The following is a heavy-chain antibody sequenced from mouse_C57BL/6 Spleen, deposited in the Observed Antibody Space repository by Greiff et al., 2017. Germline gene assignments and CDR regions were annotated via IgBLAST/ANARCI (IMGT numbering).Heavy chain of an antibody. CDR3: ARGYYGSSPAY. Sequence: QVQLQQPGAELVKPGASVKLSCKASGYTFTSYWMQWVKQRPGQGLEWIGEIDPSDSYTNYNQKFKGKATLTVDTSSSTAYMQLSSLTSEDSAVYYCARGYYGSSPAYWGQGTLGTVSA. CDR2: IDPSDSYT. D-gene: IGHD1-1*01. CDR1: GYTFTSYW. J-gene: IGHJ3*01. V-gene: IGHV1-50*01.